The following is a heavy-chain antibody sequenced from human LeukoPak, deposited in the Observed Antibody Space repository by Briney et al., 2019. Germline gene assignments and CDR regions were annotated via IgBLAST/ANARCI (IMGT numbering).Heavy chain of an antibody. CDR2: ISYDGSNK. D-gene: IGHD3-10*01. J-gene: IGHJ4*02. Sequence: GRSLRLSCAAPGFNFSSYAMHWVRQAPGKGLEWVAVISYDGSNKDYAESVKGRFTVSRDNSKNTLYLQMNSLRAADTAMYFCVRGVTMIRGAVMYPFFFDFWGRGTLVTVSS. CDR3: VRGVTMIRGAVMYPFFFDF. V-gene: IGHV3-30-3*01. CDR1: GFNFSSYA.